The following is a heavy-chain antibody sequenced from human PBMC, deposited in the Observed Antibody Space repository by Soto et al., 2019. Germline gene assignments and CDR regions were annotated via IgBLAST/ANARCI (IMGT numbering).Heavy chain of an antibody. V-gene: IGHV4-39*01. CDR2: IYYSGST. J-gene: IGHJ5*02. D-gene: IGHD2-21*01. Sequence: SETLSLTCTVSGGSISRSSYNWGWIRQPPGKGLEWIGSIYYSGSTYYNPSLKSRVTIFVDTSKSQFSLKLSSVTAADTAAYYCASHAFCGTSRCYFRGFDPWGQATLVTVSS. CDR1: GGSISRSSYN. CDR3: ASHAFCGTSRCYFRGFDP.